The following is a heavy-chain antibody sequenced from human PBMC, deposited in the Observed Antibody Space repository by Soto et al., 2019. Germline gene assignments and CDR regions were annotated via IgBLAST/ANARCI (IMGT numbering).Heavy chain of an antibody. V-gene: IGHV1-18*01. Sequence: ASVKVSCKGSGYDFTTYGITWVRQAPGQGLEWMAWIGAHNGNTDYAQKLQGRVTVTRDTSTSTAYMELRSLRSDDTAVYYCARGRYGDYWGQGALVTVSS. J-gene: IGHJ4*02. D-gene: IGHD1-1*01. CDR3: ARGRYGDY. CDR2: IGAHNGNT. CDR1: GYDFTTYG.